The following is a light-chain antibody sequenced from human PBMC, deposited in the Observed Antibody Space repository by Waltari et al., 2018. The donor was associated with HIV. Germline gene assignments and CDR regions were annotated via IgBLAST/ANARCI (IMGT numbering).Light chain of an antibody. CDR1: QSVRSN. J-gene: IGKJ5*01. CDR3: QQYDKWPRGT. Sequence: EIVMIQSPATLSVSPGERATLSCRASQSVRSNLAWYQHSPGQSPRLLIYGASTRATGIPGRFSGSGSGTEFTLTISSLQSEDCAVYYCQQYDKWPRGTFGQGTRVEIK. V-gene: IGKV3-15*01. CDR2: GAS.